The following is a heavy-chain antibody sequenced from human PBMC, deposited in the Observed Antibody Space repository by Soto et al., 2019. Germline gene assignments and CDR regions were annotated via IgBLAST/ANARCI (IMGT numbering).Heavy chain of an antibody. CDR3: GRYCTNTKCRGGYYLDL. J-gene: IGHJ5*02. Sequence: QVLLVQSGAEMKQPGSSVSVSSKASGDSFTNYAFTWVRQAPGQGPEWLGGIILALGTPHYSQRFQGRLTITADESSSTVYMELGSLRLDDTAVYYCGRYCTNTKCRGGYYLDLWGQGTLLTVSS. V-gene: IGHV1-69*01. D-gene: IGHD2-8*01. CDR2: IILALGTP. CDR1: GDSFTNYA.